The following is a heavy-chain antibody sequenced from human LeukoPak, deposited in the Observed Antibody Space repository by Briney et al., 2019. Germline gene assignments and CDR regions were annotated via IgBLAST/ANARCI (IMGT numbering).Heavy chain of an antibody. CDR1: GFTFGTFW. CDR3: ARGGLEPVDY. Sequence: GGSLRLSRASSGFTFGTFWMHWVRQAPGKGLVWVSRINPEETTTNYADAVKGRFTISRDNAKNTLYLQMNSLRAEDTAVYYCARGGLEPVDYWGQGTLVTVSS. D-gene: IGHD1-14*01. J-gene: IGHJ4*02. CDR2: INPEETTT. V-gene: IGHV3-74*01.